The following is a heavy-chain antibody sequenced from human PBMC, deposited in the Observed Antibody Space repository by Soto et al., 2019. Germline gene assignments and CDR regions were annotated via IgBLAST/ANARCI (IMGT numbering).Heavy chain of an antibody. Sequence: PGGSLRLCCAASGFTFSSYGMHWVRQAPGKGLEWVAVIWYDGSNKYYADSVKGRFTISRDNSKNTLYLQMNSLRAEDTAVYYCASTAGYSGYEIDYWGQGTLVTVSS. D-gene: IGHD5-12*01. CDR1: GFTFSSYG. CDR3: ASTAGYSGYEIDY. J-gene: IGHJ4*02. CDR2: IWYDGSNK. V-gene: IGHV3-33*01.